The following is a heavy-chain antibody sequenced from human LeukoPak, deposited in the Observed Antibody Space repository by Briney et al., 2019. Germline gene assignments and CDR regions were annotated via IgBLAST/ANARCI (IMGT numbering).Heavy chain of an antibody. V-gene: IGHV4-59*12. J-gene: IGHJ3*02. CDR3: ASAMGPDAFDI. CDR1: DGSINSYY. Sequence: SETLSLTCSVSDGSINSYYWNWIRRPPGKGLEWIGYIYYNGNTNYSPSLKSRVTMSVDTSKNQFSLKLSSVTAADTAVYYCASAMGPDAFDIWGQGTMVTVSS. CDR2: IYYNGNT. D-gene: IGHD2-8*01.